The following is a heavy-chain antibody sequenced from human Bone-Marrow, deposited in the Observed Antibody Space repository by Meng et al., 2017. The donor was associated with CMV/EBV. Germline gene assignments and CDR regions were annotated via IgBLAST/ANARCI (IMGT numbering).Heavy chain of an antibody. D-gene: IGHD3-16*01. CDR2: ISWDGRVT. CDR3: ARDPIKGAPDHLDY. V-gene: IGHV3-30*04. CDR1: GFTLSDFP. Sequence: GESLKISCEVSGFTLSDFPMHWIRQAPGKGLEWVAVISWDGRVTKYADSVKGRFTISRDDYKNTVFLQTNRLRLDDTALYYCARDPIKGAPDHLDYWGQGTLVTFSS. J-gene: IGHJ4*02.